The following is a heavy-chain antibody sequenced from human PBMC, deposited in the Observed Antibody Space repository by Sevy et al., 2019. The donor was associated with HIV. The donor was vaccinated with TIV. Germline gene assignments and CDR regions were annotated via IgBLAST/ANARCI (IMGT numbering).Heavy chain of an antibody. Sequence: GGSLRLSCAASGFIFSQYSLNWVRQAPGKGLEWVSSITRSSSYIYYADSVKGRFTISRDNAKTSLYLQMNSLRAEDTAVYYCARDSIAAAGTFWFDPWGQGTLVTVSS. CDR1: GFIFSQYS. J-gene: IGHJ5*02. CDR2: ITRSSSYI. D-gene: IGHD6-13*01. CDR3: ARDSIAAAGTFWFDP. V-gene: IGHV3-21*01.